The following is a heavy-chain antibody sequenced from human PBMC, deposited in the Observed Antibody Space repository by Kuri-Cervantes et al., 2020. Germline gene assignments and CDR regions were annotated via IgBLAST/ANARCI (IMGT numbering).Heavy chain of an antibody. Sequence: SVKVSCKASGGTFSSYTISWVRQAPGQGLEWMGRIIPILGIANYAQKFQGRVTITADKSTSTAYMELSSLRSEDTAVYYCARGYPEYSYGLGLYYYYYGMDVWGQGTMVTVSS. D-gene: IGHD5-18*01. CDR2: IIPILGIA. CDR3: ARGYPEYSYGLGLYYYYYGMDV. J-gene: IGHJ6*02. CDR1: GGTFSSYT. V-gene: IGHV1-69*02.